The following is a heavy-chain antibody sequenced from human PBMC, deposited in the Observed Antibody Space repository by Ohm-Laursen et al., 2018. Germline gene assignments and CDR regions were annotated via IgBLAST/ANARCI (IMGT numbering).Heavy chain of an antibody. CDR2: ITWNSGTI. Sequence: SLRLSCAAPGFTFDDYAMHWVRQAPGKGLEWVSGITWNSGTIGYADSVKGRFTISRDNAKNSLYLQMNSLRAEDTALYYCAKDMGGLRSLQDAFDIWGQGTMVTVSS. V-gene: IGHV3-9*01. D-gene: IGHD5-12*01. CDR3: AKDMGGLRSLQDAFDI. CDR1: GFTFDDYA. J-gene: IGHJ3*02.